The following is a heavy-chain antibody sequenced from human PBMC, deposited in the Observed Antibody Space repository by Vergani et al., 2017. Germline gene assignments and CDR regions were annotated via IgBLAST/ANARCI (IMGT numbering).Heavy chain of an antibody. CDR2: ISLNSGRT. CDR1: GFTFGGYA. D-gene: IGHD1/OR15-1a*01. J-gene: IGHJ4*02. Sequence: EVQLVESGGGMVQPGRSLRLSCGASGFTFGGYAMHWVRQAPGKGLEWVSGISLNSGRTDYTDSVKGRFIISRDNAKKSLSLIMNSLRPEDTALYYCVRDLVCSSMNCNNGLNRGGEGTVVTVSS. CDR3: VRDLVCSSMNCNNGLNR. V-gene: IGHV3-9*01.